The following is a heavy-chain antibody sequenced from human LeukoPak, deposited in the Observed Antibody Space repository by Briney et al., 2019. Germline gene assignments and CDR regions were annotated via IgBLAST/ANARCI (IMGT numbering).Heavy chain of an antibody. Sequence: ASVKVSCKASGYTFTSYDINWMRQAPGQGLEWMGWISAYNGNTNYAQKLQDRVSMTTDSSTNTAYMELRSLRSDDTAVYYCARYSAAGRTYYFDYWGQGTLVTVSS. CDR3: ARYSAAGRTYYFDY. CDR2: ISAYNGNT. D-gene: IGHD6-13*01. V-gene: IGHV1-18*01. CDR1: GYTFTSYD. J-gene: IGHJ4*02.